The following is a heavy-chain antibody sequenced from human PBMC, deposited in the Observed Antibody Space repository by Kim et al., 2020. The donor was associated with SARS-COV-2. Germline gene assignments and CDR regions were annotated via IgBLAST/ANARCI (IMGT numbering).Heavy chain of an antibody. Sequence: SVKGLFTISRDNSKNTWYLQVSSRRAEDMAVYYCARTRGKAAAGRNYYFDYWGQGTLVTVSS. V-gene: IGHV3-23*01. J-gene: IGHJ4*02. D-gene: IGHD6-13*01. CDR3: ARTRGKAAAGRNYYFDY.